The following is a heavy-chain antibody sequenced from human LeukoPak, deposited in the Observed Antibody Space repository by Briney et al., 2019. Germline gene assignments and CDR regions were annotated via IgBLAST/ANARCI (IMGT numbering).Heavy chain of an antibody. CDR1: GFTVSSNY. Sequence: GGSLRLSCAASGFTVSSNYMSWVRQAPGKGLEWVSVIYSGGSTYYADSVKGRFTISRDNSKNTLYLQMNSLRAEDTAVYYCARPLVSFGGFDYWGQGTLVTVSS. CDR3: ARPLVSFGGFDY. V-gene: IGHV3-66*02. J-gene: IGHJ4*02. CDR2: IYSGGST. D-gene: IGHD6-13*01.